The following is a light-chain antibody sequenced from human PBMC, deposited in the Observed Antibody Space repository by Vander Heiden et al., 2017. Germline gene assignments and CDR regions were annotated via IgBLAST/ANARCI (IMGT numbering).Light chain of an antibody. V-gene: IGLV1-44*01. CDR1: SSNIGSRT. J-gene: IGLJ3*02. Sequence: QSVLTPPPSASGSPGQRVTIPCSGSSSNIGSRTVTWSQQRPVTAPKLLIYSNNQRPSGVPDRISASKSGTSASLAVSGLQSEDEADYYCSACDNSLNAWVFGGGTKRTVL. CDR2: SNN. CDR3: SACDNSLNAWV.